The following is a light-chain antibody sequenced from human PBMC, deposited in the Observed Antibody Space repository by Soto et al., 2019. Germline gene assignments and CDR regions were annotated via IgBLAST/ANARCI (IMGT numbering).Light chain of an antibody. V-gene: IGKV3-20*01. CDR1: QSISSTY. CDR3: QQYGGSLT. Sequence: EIVMTQSPGTLSLSPGARATLSCRASQSISSTYLAWYQQKRGQAPRLLIYGASSRATGIPDRFSGSGSGTDFTLTISRLEPEDFALYYCQQYGGSLTFGGGTKVDI. J-gene: IGKJ4*01. CDR2: GAS.